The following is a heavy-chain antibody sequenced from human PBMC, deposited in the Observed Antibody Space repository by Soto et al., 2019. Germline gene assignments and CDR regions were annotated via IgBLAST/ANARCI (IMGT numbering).Heavy chain of an antibody. CDR1: GFTFSSYA. V-gene: IGHV3-30-3*01. J-gene: IGHJ4*02. Sequence: QVQLVESGGGVVQPGRSLRLSCAASGFTFSSYAMHWVRQAPGKGLEWVAVISYDGSNKYYADSVKGRFTISRDNSKNTLYLQMNGLRAEDTAVYYCASSGYGDYTLPFDYWGQGTLVTVSS. CDR3: ASSGYGDYTLPFDY. CDR2: ISYDGSNK. D-gene: IGHD4-17*01.